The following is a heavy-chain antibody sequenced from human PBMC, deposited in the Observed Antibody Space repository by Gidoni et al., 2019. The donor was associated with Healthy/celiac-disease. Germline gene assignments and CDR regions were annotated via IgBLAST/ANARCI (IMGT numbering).Heavy chain of an antibody. Sequence: QLPLTESGGGVVHRRRSLRLSCAATGSPFSRYGMPWVSQAPDKGLGRVAAIIYEGGNKYYGQSVKGRFTISRDNSKNPVYLQMNSLRAVDTAVYYCARGGGCCSRGICVTSGYFDYWGQGTLVTVSS. D-gene: IGHD2-15*01. CDR1: GSPFSRYG. V-gene: IGHV3-30*03. CDR2: IIYEGGNK. J-gene: IGHJ4*02. CDR3: ARGGGCCSRGICVTSGYFDY.